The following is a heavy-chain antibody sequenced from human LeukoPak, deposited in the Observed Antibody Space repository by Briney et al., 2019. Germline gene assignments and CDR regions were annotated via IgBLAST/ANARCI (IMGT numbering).Heavy chain of an antibody. Sequence: GGSLRLSCAASGFIFNDYYMSWIRQAPGKGLEWVSYISSSGSIIYYAASVKGGFTIYRYNAKNTLYLQMNGLRVEDTAVYYCARDYRCSSTSCKDRTFDYWGQGTLVTVSS. CDR1: GFIFNDYY. CDR2: ISSSGSII. J-gene: IGHJ4*02. CDR3: ARDYRCSSTSCKDRTFDY. V-gene: IGHV3-11*01. D-gene: IGHD2-2*01.